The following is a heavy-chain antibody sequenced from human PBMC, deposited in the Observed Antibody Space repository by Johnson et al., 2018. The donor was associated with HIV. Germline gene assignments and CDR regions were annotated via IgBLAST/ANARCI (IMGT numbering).Heavy chain of an antibody. CDR2: ISSTGHTL. J-gene: IGHJ3*02. CDR1: GFTFSDFY. V-gene: IGHV3-11*04. CDR3: AVGIQLWFASEGDAFDI. Sequence: QVQLVESGGGLVKPGGSLRLSCAASGFTFSDFYINWIRQPPGKGEWVSSISSTGHTLYYADSVKGRFTISTDNAKNSLYLQMNSLRAEDTAVYYCAVGIQLWFASEGDAFDIWGQGAMVSVSS. D-gene: IGHD5-18*01.